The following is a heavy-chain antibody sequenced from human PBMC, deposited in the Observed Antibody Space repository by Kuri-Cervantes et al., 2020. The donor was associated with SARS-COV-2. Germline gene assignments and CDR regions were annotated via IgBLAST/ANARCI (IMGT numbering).Heavy chain of an antibody. Sequence: GESLKISCAAPGFTFSSYSMNWVRQAPGKGLEWVSYISSSSTIYYADSVKGRFTISRDNAKNSLYLQMNSLRAEDTAVYYCARGGVVVPAAIGYWGQGTLVTVSS. CDR2: ISSSSTI. D-gene: IGHD2-2*01. CDR1: GFTFSSYS. J-gene: IGHJ4*02. V-gene: IGHV3-48*04. CDR3: ARGGVVVPAAIGY.